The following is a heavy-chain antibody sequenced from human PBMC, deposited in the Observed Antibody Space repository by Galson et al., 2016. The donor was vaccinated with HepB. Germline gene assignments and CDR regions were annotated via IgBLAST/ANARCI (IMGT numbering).Heavy chain of an antibody. CDR1: GLTFSNYW. CDR3: ASGYFYTYLGDY. CDR2: INSDGGST. Sequence: SLRLSCAASGLTFSNYWMHWVRQVPGKGLVWVSRINSDGGSTNYADSVKGRFTSSRDNAKNMLYLQMNSLRAEDSAVYFCASGYFYTYLGDYWGQGTLVTVSS. V-gene: IGHV3-74*01. J-gene: IGHJ4*02. D-gene: IGHD2-15*01.